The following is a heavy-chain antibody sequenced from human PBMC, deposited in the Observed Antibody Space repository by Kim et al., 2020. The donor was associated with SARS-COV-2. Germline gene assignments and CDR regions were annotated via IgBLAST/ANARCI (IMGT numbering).Heavy chain of an antibody. V-gene: IGHV2-5*02. CDR2: IYWDDDK. Sequence: SGPTLVKPTQTLTLTCTFSGFSFSTSGVGVGWIRQPPGKALEWLALIYWDDDKRYSQSLESRLTITKDTSKSQVVLTMTKLDPVDTATYYCAHKRLYCSGASCYGAPFFDYWGQGILVTVSS. D-gene: IGHD2-15*01. CDR1: GFSFSTSGVG. J-gene: IGHJ4*02. CDR3: AHKRLYCSGASCYGAPFFDY.